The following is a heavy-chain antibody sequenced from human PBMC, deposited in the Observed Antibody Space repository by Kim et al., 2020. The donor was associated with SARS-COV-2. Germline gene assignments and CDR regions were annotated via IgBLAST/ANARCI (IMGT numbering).Heavy chain of an antibody. J-gene: IGHJ6*02. V-gene: IGHV3-7*01. CDR2: IKQDGSEK. D-gene: IGHD3-9*01. CDR3: ARDLEGSEVGVLRYFDWLLLPQRDV. CDR1: GFTFSSYW. Sequence: GGSLRLSCAASGFTFSSYWMSWVRQAPGKGLEWVANIKQDGSEKYYVDSVKGRFTISRDNAKNSLYLQMNSLRAEDTAVYYCARDLEGSEVGVLRYFDWLLLPQRDVWGQGTTGTVSS.